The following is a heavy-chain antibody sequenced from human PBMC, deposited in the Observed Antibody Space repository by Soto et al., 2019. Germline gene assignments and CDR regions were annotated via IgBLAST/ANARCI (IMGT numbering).Heavy chain of an antibody. V-gene: IGHV1-3*05. CDR3: ARDKSYDSSGYYYYYGMDV. J-gene: IGHJ6*02. D-gene: IGHD3-22*01. CDR1: GYTFTSYA. Sequence: QVQLVQSGAEEKKPGASVKVSCKASGYTFTSYAMHWVRQAPGQRLEWMGWINAGNGNTKYSQKFQGRVTITRDTSASTAYMELSSLRSEDTAVYYCARDKSYDSSGYYYYYGMDVWGQGTTVTVSS. CDR2: INAGNGNT.